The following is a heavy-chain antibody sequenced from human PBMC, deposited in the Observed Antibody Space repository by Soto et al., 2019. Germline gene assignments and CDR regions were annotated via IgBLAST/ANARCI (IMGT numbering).Heavy chain of an antibody. J-gene: IGHJ5*02. CDR1: GYIFTDYY. D-gene: IGHD6-13*01. Sequence: ASVKVSCKASGYIFTDYYMHWVRQAPGQGLEWMGWVNAYNGNTNYAQKFQGRVTLTADTSTSTAYMELSSLRSEDTAVYYCARDAYTGGYSSSWHWFDPWGQGTLVTVSS. V-gene: IGHV1-18*04. CDR3: ARDAYTGGYSSSWHWFDP. CDR2: VNAYNGNT.